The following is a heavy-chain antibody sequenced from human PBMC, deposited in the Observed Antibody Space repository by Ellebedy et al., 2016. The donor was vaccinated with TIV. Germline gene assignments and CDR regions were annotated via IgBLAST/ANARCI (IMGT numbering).Heavy chain of an antibody. CDR2: IYTSGST. J-gene: IGHJ6*03. D-gene: IGHD1-26*01. V-gene: IGHV4-4*07. Sequence: SETLSLXCTVSGGSISSYYWSWIRQPAGKGLEWIGRIYTSGSTNYNPSLKSRVTMSVDTSKNQFSLKLSSVTAADTAVYYCAGVYSGSHFYLGHYYYMDVWGKGTTVTVSS. CDR3: AGVYSGSHFYLGHYYYMDV. CDR1: GGSISSYY.